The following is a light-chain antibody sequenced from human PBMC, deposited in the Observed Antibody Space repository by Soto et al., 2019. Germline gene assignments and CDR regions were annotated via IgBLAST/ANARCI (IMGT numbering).Light chain of an antibody. V-gene: IGKV1-39*01. Sequence: DVQVTQSPSSLSASVGDRVTITCRASQNINNYLNWYQQKPGKAPKLLISVESNLQSGVPSRFSGRGSGTEFTLTISSLQTEDFANYYCQQSYTTPLTFGGGTKVDIK. J-gene: IGKJ4*01. CDR1: QNINNY. CDR2: VES. CDR3: QQSYTTPLT.